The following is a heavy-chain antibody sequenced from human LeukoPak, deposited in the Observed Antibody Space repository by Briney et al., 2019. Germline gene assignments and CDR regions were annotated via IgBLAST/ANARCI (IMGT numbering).Heavy chain of an antibody. CDR1: GFTFSTNG. D-gene: IGHD6-13*01. CDR2: IQYDGRNK. CDR3: AKDPRRYSRTGGYFDY. Sequence: QSGGSLRLSCAASGFTFSTNGALWVRQAPGKGLEWVAFIQYDGRNKYYADSVKGRFTISRDNSKNTLYLQMNSLRAEDTAVYYCAKDPRRYSRTGGYFDYWGQGTLVTVSS. V-gene: IGHV3-30*02. J-gene: IGHJ4*02.